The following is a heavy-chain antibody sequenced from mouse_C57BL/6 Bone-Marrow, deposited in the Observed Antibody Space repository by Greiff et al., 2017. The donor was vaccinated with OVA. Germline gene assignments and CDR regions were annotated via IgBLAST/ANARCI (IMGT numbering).Heavy chain of an antibody. CDR1: GFTFSDYY. V-gene: IGHV5-12*01. J-gene: IGHJ4*01. Sequence: EVQGVESGGGLVQPGGSLKLSCAASGFTFSDYYMYWVRQTPEKRLEWVAYISNGGGSTYYPDTVKGRFTISRDNAKNTLYLQMSRLKSEDTAMDYCARPYMDYWGQGTSVTVSS. CDR3: ARPYMDY. CDR2: ISNGGGST.